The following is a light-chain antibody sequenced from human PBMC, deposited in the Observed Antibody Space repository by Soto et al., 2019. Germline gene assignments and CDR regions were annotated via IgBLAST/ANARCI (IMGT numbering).Light chain of an antibody. Sequence: PGTGSSCPLPSALPSSGASQRVSGGFLAWYQQKPGLAPRLILYDTSFRATGIPDRFSGSGSGTDFTLTISRLDPEDFAVYYCQQYGSSASFGQGTKVDIK. CDR3: QQYGSSAS. CDR1: QRVSGGF. CDR2: DTS. V-gene: IGKV3D-20*01. J-gene: IGKJ1*01.